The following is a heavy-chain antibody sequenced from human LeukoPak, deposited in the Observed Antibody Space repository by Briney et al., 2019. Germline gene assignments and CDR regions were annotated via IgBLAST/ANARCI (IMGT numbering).Heavy chain of an antibody. CDR2: INPSGGST. D-gene: IGHD3-16*01. Sequence: ASVKVSCKASGYSFTSYYMNWVRQAPGQGLEWMGTINPSGGSTSYAQKFQGRVTMTRDTSTSTVYLELSSLRFEDTAVYYCARGGAVNAFDIWGQGTMVTVSS. CDR3: ARGGAVNAFDI. J-gene: IGHJ3*02. V-gene: IGHV1-46*01. CDR1: GYSFTSYY.